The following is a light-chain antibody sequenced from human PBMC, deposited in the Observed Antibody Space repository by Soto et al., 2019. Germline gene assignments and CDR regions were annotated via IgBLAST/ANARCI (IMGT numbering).Light chain of an antibody. V-gene: IGKV3-15*01. CDR1: QSVSIN. CDR3: QQFNTWPTT. J-gene: IGKJ1*01. CDR2: GDF. Sequence: EIVMTQSPATLSVSPGERATVSCRASQSVSINFAWYQQRPGQAPRLLIYGDFNRATGIPARFSGTGSGTEFTLSISSLQPVDAAVYYCQQFNTWPTTFGQGTKLEI.